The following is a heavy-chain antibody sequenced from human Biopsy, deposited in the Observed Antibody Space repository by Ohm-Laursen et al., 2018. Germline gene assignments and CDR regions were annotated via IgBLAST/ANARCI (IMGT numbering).Heavy chain of an antibody. Sequence: GSSVKVSCKASGYSFTSYEMNWVRQAPGQGLEWVGWISPYFGNTNSTQKLQARVTLSTETSTDTAYMELRSLRYDDTAIYYCVREGLDCAGGTCYSGPLDLWGQGTLITVSS. J-gene: IGHJ4*03. CDR2: ISPYFGNT. CDR3: VREGLDCAGGTCYSGPLDL. CDR1: GYSFTSYE. V-gene: IGHV1-18*01. D-gene: IGHD2-15*01.